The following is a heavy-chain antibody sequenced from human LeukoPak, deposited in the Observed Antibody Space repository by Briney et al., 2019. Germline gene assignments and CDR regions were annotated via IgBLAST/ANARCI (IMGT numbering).Heavy chain of an antibody. V-gene: IGHV3-23*01. CDR1: GFTFSNYA. Sequence: GGSLRLSCTAPGFTFSNYAMTWVRQAPGKGLEWVSSITSGGSTYYADSVKGRFTISRNNSKNTLYLQMNSLRADDTAVYYCARDITTTTTGWFDHWGQGTLVTVSS. CDR2: ITSGGST. D-gene: IGHD5-24*01. CDR3: ARDITTTTTGWFDH. J-gene: IGHJ5*02.